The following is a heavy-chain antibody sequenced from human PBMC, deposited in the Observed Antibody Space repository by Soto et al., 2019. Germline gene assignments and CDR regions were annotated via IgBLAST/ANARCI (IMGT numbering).Heavy chain of an antibody. CDR1: GGSFSGYY. Sequence: QVQLQQWGAGPFRPLETLSLTCGVSGGSFSGYYWAWIRQSPGKGLECIGEINDRGSINYNPSLKSRVSISVDTSKNHYSLNLRSVTAADTAVYYCARESHDILTGPPWVWYFDLWGRGTLVTVSS. D-gene: IGHD3-9*01. CDR2: INDRGSI. J-gene: IGHJ2*01. V-gene: IGHV4-34*01. CDR3: ARESHDILTGPPWVWYFDL.